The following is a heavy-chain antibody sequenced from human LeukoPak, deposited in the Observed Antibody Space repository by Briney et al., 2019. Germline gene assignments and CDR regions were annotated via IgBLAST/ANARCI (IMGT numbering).Heavy chain of an antibody. Sequence: GGSLRLSCAASGFTVSSNYMSWVRQAPGKGLEWVSVIYSGGSTYYADSVRGRFTISRDNSKNTLYPQMNSLRAEDTAVYYCARPIAAAGPSHWGQGTLVTVSS. J-gene: IGHJ4*02. CDR2: IYSGGST. D-gene: IGHD6-13*01. V-gene: IGHV3-66*02. CDR3: ARPIAAAGPSH. CDR1: GFTVSSNY.